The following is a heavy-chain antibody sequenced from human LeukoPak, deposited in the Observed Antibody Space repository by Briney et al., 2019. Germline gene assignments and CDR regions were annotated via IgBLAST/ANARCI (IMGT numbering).Heavy chain of an antibody. V-gene: IGHV4-38-2*02. CDR2: IYHSGST. Sequence: SETLSLTCTVSGYSISSGYYWGWIRQPPGKGLEWIGSIYHSGSTNYNPSLKSRVTISVDTSKNQFSLKLSSVTAADTAVYYCARLGYSSSWSPSPRKYYMDVWGKGTTVTISS. CDR3: ARLGYSSSWSPSPRKYYMDV. D-gene: IGHD6-13*01. CDR1: GYSISSGYY. J-gene: IGHJ6*03.